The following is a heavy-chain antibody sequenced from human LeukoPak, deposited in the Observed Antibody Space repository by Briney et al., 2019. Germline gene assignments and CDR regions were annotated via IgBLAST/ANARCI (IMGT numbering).Heavy chain of an antibody. Sequence: GGSLRLSCAVSGFTFSSYAMNWVRQAPGKGLEWVSLISPNGSSADYADSVKGRFTISRDNSKKTLYLLMNSLRAEDTAVYYCAKSPADILVIYAFDIWGQGTMVTVSS. J-gene: IGHJ3*02. CDR1: GFTFSSYA. CDR3: AKSPADILVIYAFDI. V-gene: IGHV3-23*01. CDR2: ISPNGSSA. D-gene: IGHD2-2*02.